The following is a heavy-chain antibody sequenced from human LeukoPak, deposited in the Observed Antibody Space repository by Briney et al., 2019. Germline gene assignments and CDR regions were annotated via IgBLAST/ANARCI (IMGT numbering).Heavy chain of an antibody. J-gene: IGHJ5*02. CDR1: GGSISSSSYY. D-gene: IGHD3-10*01. Sequence: SETLSLTCTVSGGSISSSSYYWGWIRQPPGKGLEWIGSIYYSGSTYYNPSLKSRVTISVDTSKNQFSLKLSSVTAADTAVYYCARGVTRGGNWFDPWGQGTLVTVPS. CDR3: ARGVTRGGNWFDP. V-gene: IGHV4-39*01. CDR2: IYYSGST.